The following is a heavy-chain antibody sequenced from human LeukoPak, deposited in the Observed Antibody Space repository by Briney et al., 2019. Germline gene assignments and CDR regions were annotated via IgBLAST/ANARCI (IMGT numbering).Heavy chain of an antibody. CDR3: ARYNSSGWVDY. D-gene: IGHD6-19*01. Sequence: SQTLSLTCGFSGDSVPINSAGWNWIRQSPSRGLEWLGRTYYRSKWYHDYAVSVKSRITINPGTSKNQFSLQLNSVTPEDTAVYYCARYNSSGWVDYWGQGTLVTVSS. V-gene: IGHV6-1*01. J-gene: IGHJ4*02. CDR2: TYYRSKWYH. CDR1: GDSVPINSAG.